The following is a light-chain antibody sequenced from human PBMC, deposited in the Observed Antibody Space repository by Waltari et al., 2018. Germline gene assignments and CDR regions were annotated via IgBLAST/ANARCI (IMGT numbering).Light chain of an antibody. CDR3: QQYYRSRT. CDR1: KSVFSRSDNKNY. V-gene: IGKV4-1*01. CDR2: WSS. Sequence: DIVMIQSPDSLAVYLGDRATIHCKSRKSVFSRSDNKNYLAWYQHKPGQPPKLLFYWSSTRESGVPDRVSASGSGTDVTLTINNLQAEDVAVYYCQQYYRSRTFGQGTKVEIK. J-gene: IGKJ1*01.